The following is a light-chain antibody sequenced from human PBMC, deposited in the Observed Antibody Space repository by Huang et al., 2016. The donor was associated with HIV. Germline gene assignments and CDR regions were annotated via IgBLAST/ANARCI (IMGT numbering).Light chain of an antibody. V-gene: IGKV3-11*01. CDR1: QSVSSN. J-gene: IGKJ3*01. Sequence: EIVLTQSPAILSLSPGERATLSCKASQSVSSNLAWYQQKPGQAPRLLIEDASNRATGIPDRFSGSGSATDFTLRISSLEPEDFAVYYCQQRGDWPRVTFGPGTKVETK. CDR2: DAS. CDR3: QQRGDWPRVT.